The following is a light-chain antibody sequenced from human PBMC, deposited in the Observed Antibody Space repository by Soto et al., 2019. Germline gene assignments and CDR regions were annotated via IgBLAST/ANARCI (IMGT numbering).Light chain of an antibody. Sequence: QSALTQPASVSGSPVQSITISCTGTHSDIGNYNYVSWYQHLPGKAPKLMIYDVGSRPSGVSSRFSGSKSGNTASLAISGLQAEDEADYYCNSYREDHPRFYVFGTGTKLTVL. CDR1: HSDIGNYNY. CDR3: NSYREDHPRFYV. V-gene: IGLV2-14*03. J-gene: IGLJ1*01. CDR2: DVG.